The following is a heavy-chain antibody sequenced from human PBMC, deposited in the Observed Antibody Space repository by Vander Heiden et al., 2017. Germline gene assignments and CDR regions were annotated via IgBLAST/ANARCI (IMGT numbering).Heavy chain of an antibody. Sequence: EVQLVESGGGLVQPGRSLNLSCEAPGLTIADYAMPWVRQAPGKGLEWVSGISWNSGNIGYADSVKGRVTISRDNAKNSLYLQMNSLRPEDTALYYCAKDIFALESRVGSRGGFDCWGQGTLVTVSS. CDR1: GLTIADYA. J-gene: IGHJ4*02. CDR3: AKDIFALESRVGSRGGFDC. V-gene: IGHV3-9*01. D-gene: IGHD3-3*01. CDR2: ISWNSGNI.